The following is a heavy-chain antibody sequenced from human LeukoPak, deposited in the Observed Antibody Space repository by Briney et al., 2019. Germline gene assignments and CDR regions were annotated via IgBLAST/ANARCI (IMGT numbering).Heavy chain of an antibody. J-gene: IGHJ3*02. CDR2: ISSSSSYI. CDR1: GFTFISYS. Sequence: GGSLRLSCAASGFTFISYSMNWVRQAPGKGLEWVSSISSSSSYIYYADSVKGRFTISRDNAKNSLYLQMNSLRAEDTAVYYCARDRSVVVTAHDHAFDIWGQGTMVTVSS. V-gene: IGHV3-21*01. CDR3: ARDRSVVVTAHDHAFDI. D-gene: IGHD2-21*02.